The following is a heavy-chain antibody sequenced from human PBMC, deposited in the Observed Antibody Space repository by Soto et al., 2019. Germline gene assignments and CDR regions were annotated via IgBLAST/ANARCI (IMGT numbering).Heavy chain of an antibody. V-gene: IGHV3-48*02. CDR2: ISSSSSTI. J-gene: IGHJ4*02. CDR3: ARDRSSGWYDDDYFDY. CDR1: GFTFSSYS. D-gene: IGHD6-19*01. Sequence: GGSLRLSCAASGFTFSSYSMNWVRQAPGKGLEWVSYISSSSSTIYYADSVKGRFTISRDNAKNSLYLQMNSLRDEDTAVYYCARDRSSGWYDDDYFDYWGQGTLVTVSS.